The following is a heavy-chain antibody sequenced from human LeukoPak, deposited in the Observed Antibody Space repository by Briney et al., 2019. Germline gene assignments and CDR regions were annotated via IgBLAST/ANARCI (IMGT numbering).Heavy chain of an antibody. J-gene: IGHJ5*02. CDR3: TVPQCGGIWFDP. Sequence: PGDPLTLSCAASGFTFSYSAIHWLRQASGKAVECVGRIRGKGYSHPPAYAASVKGRITISREDAKSTAYLQMNSLNAGVTPGYSCTVPQCGGIWFDPWGPGTLVTVSS. CDR2: IRGKGYSHPP. V-gene: IGHV3-73*01. CDR1: GFTFSYSA. D-gene: IGHD3-16*01.